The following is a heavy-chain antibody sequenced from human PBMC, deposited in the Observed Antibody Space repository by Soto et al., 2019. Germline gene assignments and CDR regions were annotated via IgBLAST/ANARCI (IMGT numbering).Heavy chain of an antibody. CDR3: ARARYQLLHPYYYGMDV. CDR2: IHYSGST. D-gene: IGHD2-2*01. Sequence: SSETLSLTCTVSGGSISSYHWSWIRQSPGKGLEWIGYIHYSGSTKSNPSLKSRVTISVDTSRNQVSLKLSSVTAADSAVYFCARARYQLLHPYYYGMDVWGQGTTVTVS. CDR1: GGSISSYH. V-gene: IGHV4-59*01. J-gene: IGHJ6*02.